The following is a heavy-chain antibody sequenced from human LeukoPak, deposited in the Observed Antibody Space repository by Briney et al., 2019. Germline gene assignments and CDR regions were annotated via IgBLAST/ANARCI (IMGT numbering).Heavy chain of an antibody. Sequence: SQTLSLTCTVSGGSISSGSYYWSWIRQPAGKGLEWIGRIYTSGSTNYNPSLKSRVTISVDTSKDQFSLKLSSVTAADTAVYYCARVTMVRGHQPTYYYYYYYMDVWGKGTTVTISS. D-gene: IGHD3-10*01. J-gene: IGHJ6*03. CDR2: IYTSGST. CDR3: ARVTMVRGHQPTYYYYYYYMDV. CDR1: GGSISSGSYY. V-gene: IGHV4-61*02.